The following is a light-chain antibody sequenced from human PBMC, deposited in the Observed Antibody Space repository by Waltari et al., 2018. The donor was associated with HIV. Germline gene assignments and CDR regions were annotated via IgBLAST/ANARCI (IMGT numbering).Light chain of an antibody. J-gene: IGKJ2*03. Sequence: IQMTQSPSSLSASVGDRVTITCRAGQNISTYLNWYQQRPGKAPKLLIYGASSLQSGVQSRFSGIGSGTDFILTIRSLQPEDFATYYCQQGYRTPLSFGQGTKLEIK. CDR1: QNISTY. V-gene: IGKV1-39*01. CDR2: GAS. CDR3: QQGYRTPLS.